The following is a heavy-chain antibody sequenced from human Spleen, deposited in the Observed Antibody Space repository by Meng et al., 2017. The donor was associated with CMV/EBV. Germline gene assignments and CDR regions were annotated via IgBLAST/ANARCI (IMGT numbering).Heavy chain of an antibody. CDR2: ISGGGGST. CDR1: GFSFTSYA. CDR3: VRDRGEYYYNGMDV. J-gene: IGHJ6*02. Sequence: GESLKISCTASGFSFTSYAMSWVRQAPGKGLQWVSTISGGGGSTYYAAAVRGRFIISRDNARKSLYLQMSSLRAEDSAVYYCVRDRGEYYYNGMDVWGQGTTVTVSS. D-gene: IGHD3-10*01. V-gene: IGHV3-23*01.